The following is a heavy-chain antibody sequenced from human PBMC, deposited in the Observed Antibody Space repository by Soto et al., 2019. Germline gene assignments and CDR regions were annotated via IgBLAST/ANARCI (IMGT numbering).Heavy chain of an antibody. Sequence: GASVKVSCKASGGTFSSYAISWVRQAPGQGLEWMGGINPICGTANYAQKFQGRVTITADESTSTAYMELSSLRSEDTAVYYCARTRQEYCGGDCYADYFDYWGQGTLVTVSS. J-gene: IGHJ4*02. CDR3: ARTRQEYCGGDCYADYFDY. CDR1: GGTFSSYA. CDR2: INPICGTA. D-gene: IGHD2-21*02. V-gene: IGHV1-69*13.